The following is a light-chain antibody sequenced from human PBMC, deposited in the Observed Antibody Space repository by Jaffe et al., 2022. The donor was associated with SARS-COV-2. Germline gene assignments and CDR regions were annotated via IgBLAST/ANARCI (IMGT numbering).Light chain of an antibody. CDR1: SLRSYY. V-gene: IGLV3-19*01. J-gene: IGLJ3*02. CDR3: NSRDSSGNHLV. Sequence: SSELTQDPTVSVALGQTVRITCQGDSLRSYYGSWYQQKPGQAPILVMYGKNNRPSGIPDRFSGSTSGNTTSLTITGAQAEDEADYYCNSRDSSGNHLVFGGGTKLTVL. CDR2: GKN.